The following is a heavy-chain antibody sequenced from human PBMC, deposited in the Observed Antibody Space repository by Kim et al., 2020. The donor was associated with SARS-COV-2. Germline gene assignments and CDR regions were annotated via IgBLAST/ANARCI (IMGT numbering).Heavy chain of an antibody. CDR3: ARDMFITVQGVIGSWFDP. CDR2: IYYSGST. D-gene: IGHD3-10*01. CDR1: GGSISSGDYY. V-gene: IGHV4-30-4*01. Sequence: SETLSLTCTVSGGSISSGDYYWSWIRQPPGKGLEWIGYIYYSGSTYYNPSLKSRVTISVDTSKNQFSLKLSSVTAADTAVYYCARDMFITVQGVIGSWFDPWGQGTLVTVSS. J-gene: IGHJ5*02.